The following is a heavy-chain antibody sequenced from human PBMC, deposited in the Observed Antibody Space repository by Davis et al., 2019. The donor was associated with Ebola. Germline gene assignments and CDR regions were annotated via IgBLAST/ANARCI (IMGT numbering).Heavy chain of an antibody. CDR2: INHSGST. V-gene: IGHV4-34*01. CDR3: ARDLRYYYYYGMDV. D-gene: IGHD4-17*01. CDR1: GGSFSGYY. J-gene: IGHJ6*02. Sequence: MPSETLSLTCAAYGGSFSGYYWSWIRQPPGKGLEWIGEINHSGSTNYNPSLKSRVTISVDTSKNQFSLKLSSVTAADTAVYYCARDLRYYYYYGMDVWGQGTTVTVSS.